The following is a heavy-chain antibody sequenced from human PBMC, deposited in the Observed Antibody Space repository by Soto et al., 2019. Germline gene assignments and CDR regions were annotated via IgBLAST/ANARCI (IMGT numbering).Heavy chain of an antibody. CDR3: ARVTMVRGVYKVFDY. D-gene: IGHD3-10*01. V-gene: IGHV4-59*01. CDR2: IYYSGST. J-gene: IGHJ4*02. CDR1: GGSISSYY. Sequence: QVQLQESGPGLVKPSETLSLTCTVSGGSISSYYWSWIRQPPGKGLEWIGYIYYSGSTNYNPSLKSRVTISVDTSKNQFSLKLSSVTAADTAVYYCARVTMVRGVYKVFDYWGQGTLVTVSS.